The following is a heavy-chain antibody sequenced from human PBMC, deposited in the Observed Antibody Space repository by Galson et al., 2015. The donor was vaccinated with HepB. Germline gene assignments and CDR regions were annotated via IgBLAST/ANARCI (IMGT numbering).Heavy chain of an antibody. CDR1: RFTFTNYA. CDR3: ARDEGATVTTTLDY. D-gene: IGHD4-17*01. Sequence: SLRLSCAASRFTFTNYAMHWVRQAPGKGLEWVAVMSYYGGNEYYADSVKGRFTISRDNSKSTLYLQMSSLRPEDTAVYYCARDEGATVTTTLDYWGQGTLVTVSS. V-gene: IGHV3-30-3*01. J-gene: IGHJ4*02. CDR2: MSYYGGNE.